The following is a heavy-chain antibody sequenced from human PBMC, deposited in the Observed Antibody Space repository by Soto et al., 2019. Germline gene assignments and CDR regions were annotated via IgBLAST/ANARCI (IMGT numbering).Heavy chain of an antibody. Sequence: QVQLVQSGAEVKKPGSSVKVSCKASGGTFSSYAISWVRQAPGQGLEWMGGIIPIFGTANYAQKFQGRVTITADESPSTAYMELSSLRSEDTAVYYCARDLTAARRLGYFDYWGQGTLVTVSS. CDR3: ARDLTAARRLGYFDY. D-gene: IGHD6-6*01. CDR1: GGTFSSYA. J-gene: IGHJ4*02. CDR2: IIPIFGTA. V-gene: IGHV1-69*12.